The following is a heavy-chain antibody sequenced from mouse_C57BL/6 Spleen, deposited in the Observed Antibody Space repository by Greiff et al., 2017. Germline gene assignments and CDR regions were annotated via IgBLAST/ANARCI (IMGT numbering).Heavy chain of an antibody. CDR2: IYPGSGST. CDR1: GYTFTSYW. J-gene: IGHJ2*01. V-gene: IGHV1-55*01. Sequence: QVQLQQPGAELVKPGASVKMSCKASGYTFTSYWITWVKQRPGQGLEWIGDIYPGSGSTNYNENFKSKATLTVDTSSSTAYMQLSSLTSEDSAVYYCAKDYGSSLYYFDYWGQGTTLTVSS. D-gene: IGHD1-1*01. CDR3: AKDYGSSLYYFDY.